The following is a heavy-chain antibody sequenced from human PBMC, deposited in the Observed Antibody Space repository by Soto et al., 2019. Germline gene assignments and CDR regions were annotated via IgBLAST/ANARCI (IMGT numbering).Heavy chain of an antibody. CDR1: GFTFSSYA. Sequence: LRLSCAASGFTFSSYAMHWVRQAPGKALEWVVVISYDGSNKYYADSVKGRFTISRDNSKNTLYLQMNSLRAEDTAVYYCARDLTNWNSYYNWFDPWGQGTLVTVSS. J-gene: IGHJ5*02. CDR2: ISYDGSNK. D-gene: IGHD1-7*01. V-gene: IGHV3-30-3*01. CDR3: ARDLTNWNSYYNWFDP.